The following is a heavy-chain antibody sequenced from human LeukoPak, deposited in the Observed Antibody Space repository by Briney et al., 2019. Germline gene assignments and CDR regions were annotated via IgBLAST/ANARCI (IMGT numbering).Heavy chain of an antibody. CDR3: ARGADILTGYLNFDY. CDR2: INHSGSA. J-gene: IGHJ4*02. D-gene: IGHD3-9*01. Sequence: PSETLSLTCAVYGGSFSGYDWSWIRQPPGKGLEWIGEINHSGSANYNPSLKSRVTISVDTSKNQFSLKLSSVTAADTAVYYCARGADILTGYLNFDYWGQGTLVTVSS. V-gene: IGHV4-34*01. CDR1: GGSFSGYD.